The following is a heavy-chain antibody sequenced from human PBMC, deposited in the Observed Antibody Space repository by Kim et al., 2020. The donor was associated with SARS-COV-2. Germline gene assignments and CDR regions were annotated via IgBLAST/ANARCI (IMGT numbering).Heavy chain of an antibody. Sequence: GGSLRLSCAASGFTFSSYSMNWVRQAPGKGLEWVSSISSSSSYIYYADSVKGRFTISRDNAKNSLYLQMNSLRAEDTAVYYCARDPFGEKIKGAYYYYGMDVWGQGTTVTVSS. CDR2: ISSSSSYI. D-gene: IGHD3-10*01. CDR3: ARDPFGEKIKGAYYYYGMDV. V-gene: IGHV3-21*01. J-gene: IGHJ6*02. CDR1: GFTFSSYS.